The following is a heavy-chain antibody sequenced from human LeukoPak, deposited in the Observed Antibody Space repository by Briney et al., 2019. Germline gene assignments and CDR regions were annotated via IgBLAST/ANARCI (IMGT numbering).Heavy chain of an antibody. CDR2: ISGSGGST. D-gene: IGHD6-13*01. CDR3: AKDSGYSSSWYDY. V-gene: IGHV3-23*01. J-gene: IGHJ4*02. CDR1: GFTFSSYA. Sequence: GGSLRLSCAAAGFTFSSYAMSWVRQAPGKGLEWVSAISGSGGSTNYADSVKGRFTISRDNSKNTLYLQMNSLRAEDTAVYYCAKDSGYSSSWYDYWGQGTLVTVSS.